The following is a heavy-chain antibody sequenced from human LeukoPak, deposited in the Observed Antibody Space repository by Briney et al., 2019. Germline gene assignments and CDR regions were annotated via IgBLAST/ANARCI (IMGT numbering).Heavy chain of an antibody. CDR3: ARDPSNTGGWYIWFDF. Sequence: GASVKVSCKASGYTFKNYGISWVRQAPGQGLEWMGWISTYNGDTKHAQKVQGRLTLTADASTSTAYMELRGLRSDDRAVYYCARDPSNTGGWYIWFDFWGQGTLVTVSS. CDR1: GYTFKNYG. CDR2: ISTYNGDT. D-gene: IGHD6-19*01. J-gene: IGHJ5*01. V-gene: IGHV1-18*04.